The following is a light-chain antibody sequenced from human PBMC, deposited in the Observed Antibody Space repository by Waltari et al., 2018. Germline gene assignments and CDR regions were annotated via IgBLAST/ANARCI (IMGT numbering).Light chain of an antibody. CDR3: QTGGHGTWV. CDR2: VNSDGTH. V-gene: IGLV4-69*01. J-gene: IGLJ3*02. CDR1: SGHSSNI. Sequence: QLVLTQSPSASASLGASIKLTCTLSSGHSSNIIAWLQQQPERGPRYLMKVNSDGTHSKGDDIPDRFSGSSSGAERYLTISSPQSEDEADYYCQTGGHGTWVFGGGTKVTVL.